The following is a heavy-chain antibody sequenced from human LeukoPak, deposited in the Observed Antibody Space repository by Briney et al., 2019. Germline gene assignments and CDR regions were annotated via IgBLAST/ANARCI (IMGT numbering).Heavy chain of an antibody. J-gene: IGHJ4*02. CDR3: ALISGSYSAPPDFDY. CDR1: GYSFTSYW. D-gene: IGHD3-10*01. CDR2: IDPSDSYT. V-gene: IGHV5-10-1*01. Sequence: GESLQISCQGSGYSFTSYWINWVRQMPGKGLEWMGRIDPSDSYTNYSPSFQGHVTISADKSISTAYLQWSSLKASDTAMYYCALISGSYSAPPDFDYWGQGTLVTVSS.